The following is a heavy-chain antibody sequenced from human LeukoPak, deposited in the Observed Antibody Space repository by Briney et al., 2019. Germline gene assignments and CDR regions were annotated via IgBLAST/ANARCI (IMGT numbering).Heavy chain of an antibody. CDR2: ISSSGSYI. V-gene: IGHV3-21*01. D-gene: IGHD2-15*01. CDR1: GFTFRSYS. CDR3: AREYCSGGTCLPPT. J-gene: IGHJ5*02. Sequence: GGSLRLSCAASGFTFRSYSMNWVRQAPGKGLEWVSLISSSGSYIYYAGSVKGRFTISRDNVKNSLYPQMNSLRAEDTAVYYCAREYCSGGTCLPPTWGQGTLVTVSS.